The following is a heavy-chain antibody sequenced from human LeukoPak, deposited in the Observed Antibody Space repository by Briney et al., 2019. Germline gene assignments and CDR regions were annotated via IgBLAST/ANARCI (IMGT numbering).Heavy chain of an antibody. D-gene: IGHD3-22*01. Sequence: ASVKVSCKASGYTFTNYEINWVRQATGHGLEWMGWMNPNSGDTAYAQKFQGRITMTRSTSITTAYMELSGLGSEDTAVYYCARGLGSYDSSELTWPMISFWGQGTQVTVSS. J-gene: IGHJ4*02. CDR3: ARGLGSYDSSELTWPMISF. V-gene: IGHV1-8*01. CDR2: MNPNSGDT. CDR1: GYTFTNYE.